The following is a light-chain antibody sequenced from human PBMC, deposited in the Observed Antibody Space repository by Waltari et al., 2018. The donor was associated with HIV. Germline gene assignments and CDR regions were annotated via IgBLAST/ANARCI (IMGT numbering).Light chain of an antibody. CDR2: GAS. CDR1: QSVNSNY. CDR3: QQYGTSPRT. V-gene: IGKV3-20*01. Sequence: EIVLTQSPGPMSLSPGDRATLSCRASQSVNSNYLAWYQQKPGQAPRLLIYGASSRATGIPNRFSGSGSGTDFTLTVSRLEPEDSAVYYCQQYGTSPRTFGRGTKVEI. J-gene: IGKJ1*01.